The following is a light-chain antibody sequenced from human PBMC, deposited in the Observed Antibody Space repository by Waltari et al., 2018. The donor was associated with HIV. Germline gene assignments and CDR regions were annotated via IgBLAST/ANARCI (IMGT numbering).Light chain of an antibody. V-gene: IGLV1-51*01. J-gene: IGLJ3*02. Sequence: QSVLTQPPSVSAAPGQKVTISCSRNSTNIGTPYVSWYKQLPGTAPQLLMYDNNKRPAGIPDRFSGSKSGTSATLGIAGRQTGDEADYFCGTWDTSLSAFWVFGGGTKLTVL. CDR1: STNIGTPY. CDR2: DNN. CDR3: GTWDTSLSAFWV.